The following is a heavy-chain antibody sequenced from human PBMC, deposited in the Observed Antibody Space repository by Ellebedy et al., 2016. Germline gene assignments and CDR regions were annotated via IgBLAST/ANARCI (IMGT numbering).Heavy chain of an antibody. J-gene: IGHJ4*02. CDR2: IYYSGST. CDR1: GGSISSSSYY. V-gene: IGHV4-39*01. D-gene: IGHD4-17*01. Sequence: SETLSLXCTVSGGSISSSSYYWGWIRQPPGKGLEWIGSIYYSGSTYYNPSLKSRVTISVDTSKNQFSLKLSSVTAADTAVYYCARRMGFYGDYYYFDYWGQGTLVTVSS. CDR3: ARRMGFYGDYYYFDY.